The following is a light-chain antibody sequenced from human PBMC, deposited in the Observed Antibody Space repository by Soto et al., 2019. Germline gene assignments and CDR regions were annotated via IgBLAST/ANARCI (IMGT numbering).Light chain of an antibody. J-gene: IGKJ1*01. CDR2: GAS. V-gene: IGKV3-20*01. CDR1: QSISSSF. Sequence: EIVLTQSPGTLSLSPGERATLSRRASQSISSSFLAWYQQRPGQSPRLIIYGASSRATGIPDRFSGSGSGTDFTLTISRLEPEDFAVYYCQQYGSSPTFGQGTKVEIK. CDR3: QQYGSSPT.